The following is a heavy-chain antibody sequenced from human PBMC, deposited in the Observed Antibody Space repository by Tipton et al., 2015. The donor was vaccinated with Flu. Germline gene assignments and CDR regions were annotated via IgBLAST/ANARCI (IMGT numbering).Heavy chain of an antibody. D-gene: IGHD5-12*01. V-gene: IGHV4-39*02. CDR3: ATRGDRYGSFAY. Sequence: GLVKPSETLSLTCGVSGASISSGNYHWAWIRQSPGKGLECIGVVYYGGDTYYNPSLLRRVSISVDASKNRFSLSLFSVTAADTAIYFCATRGDRYGSFAYWSQGTLVTVSS. CDR2: VYYGGDT. J-gene: IGHJ4*02. CDR1: GASISSGNYH.